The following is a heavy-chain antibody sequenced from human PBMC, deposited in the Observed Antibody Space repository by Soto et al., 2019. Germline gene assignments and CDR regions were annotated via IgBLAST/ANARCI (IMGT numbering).Heavy chain of an antibody. Sequence: ASVKVSCKASGYTFTGYHIPWVRQAPGLGLEWMGWINPNSGVRNYAQNFQGRVTMTRDASISTAYMELNRLSSDDTAVYYCARGIPTKPHDYWGLGTLLTVSS. CDR1: GYTFTGYH. CDR2: INPNSGVR. D-gene: IGHD5-18*01. V-gene: IGHV1-2*02. CDR3: ARGIPTKPHDY. J-gene: IGHJ4*02.